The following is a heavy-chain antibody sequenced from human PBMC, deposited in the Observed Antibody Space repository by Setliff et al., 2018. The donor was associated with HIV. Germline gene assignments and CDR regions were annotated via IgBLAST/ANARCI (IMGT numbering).Heavy chain of an antibody. CDR1: GGSISSHY. Sequence: PSETLSLTCTVPGGSISSHYWSWIRQPPGKGLEWIGSIYYSGSTNYNPSLKSRVTISVDTSKNEFSLKVSSVTAADTAVYYCARVDRCSGGSCYFIDYWGQGTLVTVSS. D-gene: IGHD2-15*01. J-gene: IGHJ4*02. V-gene: IGHV4-59*08. CDR3: ARVDRCSGGSCYFIDY. CDR2: IYYSGST.